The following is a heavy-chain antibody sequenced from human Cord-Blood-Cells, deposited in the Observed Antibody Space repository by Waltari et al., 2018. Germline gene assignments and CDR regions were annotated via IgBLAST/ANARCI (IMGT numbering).Heavy chain of an antibody. D-gene: IGHD6-6*01. CDR1: GGAFRGYY. CDR3: ASFAARDEVYFDY. J-gene: IGHJ4*02. CDR2: LKHSGNT. Sequence: QVQLQQWGAGLLKPSETLSLTCAVYGGAFRGYYGTWLRQPQGKGMEWIGELKHSGNTNYNPSLKSRVTISVDTSKNQFSLKLSSVTAADTAVYYCASFAARDEVYFDYWGQGTLVTVSS. V-gene: IGHV4-34*01.